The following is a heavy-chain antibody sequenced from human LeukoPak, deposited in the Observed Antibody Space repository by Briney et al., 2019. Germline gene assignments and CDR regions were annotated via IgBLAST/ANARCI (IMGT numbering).Heavy chain of an antibody. V-gene: IGHV3-9*03. CDR1: GFTFDDYA. Sequence: GGSLRLSCAASGFTFDDYAMHWVRQAPGKGLEWVSGISWNSGSIGYADSVKGRFTISRDNAENSLYLQMNSLRAEDMALYYCAKDIGRGSSADAFDIWGQGTMVTVSS. CDR2: ISWNSGSI. J-gene: IGHJ3*02. D-gene: IGHD1-26*01. CDR3: AKDIGRGSSADAFDI.